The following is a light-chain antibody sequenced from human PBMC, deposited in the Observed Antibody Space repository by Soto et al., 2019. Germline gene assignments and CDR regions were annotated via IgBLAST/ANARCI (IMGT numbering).Light chain of an antibody. Sequence: DIQMTQSPSTLSASVGDRVTITCRASQSISSWLAWYQQKPGKAPKLLIYKASSLESGVPSRFSGSGSGTEFTLTISTLQPDDCATYYCQQYKSFSPTFGQGTRLEIK. CDR1: QSISSW. CDR3: QQYKSFSPT. J-gene: IGKJ5*01. CDR2: KAS. V-gene: IGKV1-5*03.